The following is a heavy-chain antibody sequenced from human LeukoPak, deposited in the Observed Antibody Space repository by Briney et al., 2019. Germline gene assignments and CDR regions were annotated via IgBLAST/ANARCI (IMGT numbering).Heavy chain of an antibody. CDR1: GYSISGGYY. Sequence: SETLSLTCTVSGYSISGGYYWGWIRQPPGKGLEWIGSIYHSGSTYYNPSLKSRVTISVDTSKNQFSLKLSSVTAADTAVYYCAREGEVTVFDYWGQGTLVTVSS. V-gene: IGHV4-38-2*02. CDR2: IYHSGST. CDR3: AREGEVTVFDY. J-gene: IGHJ4*02. D-gene: IGHD2-21*02.